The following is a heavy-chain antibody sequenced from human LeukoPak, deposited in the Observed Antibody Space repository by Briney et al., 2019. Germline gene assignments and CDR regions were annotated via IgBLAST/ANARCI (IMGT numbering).Heavy chain of an antibody. D-gene: IGHD6-13*01. CDR1: GGSISSSSYY. J-gene: IGHJ4*02. CDR3: ARSEQLIRTFDY. V-gene: IGHV4-39*07. CDR2: VFYTGST. Sequence: SETLSLTCTVSGGSISSSSYYWGWIRQPPGKGLEWVGSVFYTGSTYYNPSLKSRVTISLDKSKNQFSLNLSSVTAADTAVYYCARSEQLIRTFDYWGQGTLVTVSS.